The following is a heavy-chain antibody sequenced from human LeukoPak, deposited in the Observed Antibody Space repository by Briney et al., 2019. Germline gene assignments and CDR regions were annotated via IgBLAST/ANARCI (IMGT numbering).Heavy chain of an antibody. CDR3: ARARMVRGVNVY. CDR1: GLSVSSNF. Sequence: GGSLRLSCAATGLSVSSNFMSWVRQAPGKGLEWVSVIYSGGSTYYADSVKGRFTISRDNSKNTLYLQMNSLRAEDTAVYYCARARMVRGVNVYWGQGTLVTVSS. CDR2: IYSGGST. J-gene: IGHJ4*02. D-gene: IGHD3-10*01. V-gene: IGHV3-66*01.